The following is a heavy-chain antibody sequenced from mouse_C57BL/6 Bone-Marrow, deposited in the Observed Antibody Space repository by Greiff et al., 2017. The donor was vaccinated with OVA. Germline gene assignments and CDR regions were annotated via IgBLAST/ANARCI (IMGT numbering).Heavy chain of an antibody. D-gene: IGHD2-3*01. V-gene: IGHV1-74*01. CDR2: IHPSDSDT. Sequence: QVQLKQPGAELVKPGASVKVSCKASGYTFTSYWMHWVKQRPGQGLEWIGRIHPSDSDTNYNQKFKGKATLTVDTSSSTAYMQLSSLTSEDSAVYYCAISDGYSFAYWGQGTLVTVSA. J-gene: IGHJ3*01. CDR1: GYTFTSYW. CDR3: AISDGYSFAY.